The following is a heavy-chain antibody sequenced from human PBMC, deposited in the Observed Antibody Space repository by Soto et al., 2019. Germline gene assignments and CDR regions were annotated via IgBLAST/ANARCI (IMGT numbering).Heavy chain of an antibody. J-gene: IGHJ6*03. CDR1: GYTFTSYG. V-gene: IGHV1-18*01. CDR2: ISAYNGNT. Sequence: ASVKVSCKASGYTFTSYGISWVRQAPGQGLEWMGWISAYNGNTNYAQKLQGRVTMTTDTSTSTAYMELRSLRSDDTAVYYCARVVAARPYSSSYYMDVWGKGTTVTVSS. CDR3: ARVVAARPYSSSYYMDV. D-gene: IGHD6-6*01.